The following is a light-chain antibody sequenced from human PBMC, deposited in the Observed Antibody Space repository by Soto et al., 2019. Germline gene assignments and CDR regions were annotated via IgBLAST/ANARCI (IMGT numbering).Light chain of an antibody. CDR3: QQYHQWPLT. CDR1: EYISSN. J-gene: IGKJ4*02. V-gene: IGKV3-15*01. CDR2: GVS. Sequence: EIVMTQSPATLSVSPGERVTLSCRASEYISSNLAWYYQKPGQAPRLLAYGVSTRATAFPARFIGSGSGTEFTLTISIPLSEVSAVYYCQQYHQWPLTCGRGTKVEIK.